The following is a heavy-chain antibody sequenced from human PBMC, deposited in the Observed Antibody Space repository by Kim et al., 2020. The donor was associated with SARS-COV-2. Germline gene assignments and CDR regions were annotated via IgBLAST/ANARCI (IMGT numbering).Heavy chain of an antibody. J-gene: IGHJ4*02. V-gene: IGHV4-30-2*01. CDR1: GGSISSGDNS. D-gene: IGHD3-22*01. CDR3: ARHYYDSSSSYFDS. CDR2: FNQNGNT. Sequence: SETLSLTCAVSGGSISSGDNSWTWIRQPPGKGLEWIGYFNQNGNTYYNPSLWTRVTISVDRSKNQFSLRLTSVTAADTAVYYCARHYYDSSSSYFDSWGLGTLVTVSS.